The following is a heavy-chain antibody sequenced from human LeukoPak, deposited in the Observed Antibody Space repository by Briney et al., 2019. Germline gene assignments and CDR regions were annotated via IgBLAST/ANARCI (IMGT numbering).Heavy chain of an antibody. CDR1: GGSFSGYY. J-gene: IGHJ4*02. D-gene: IGHD3-22*01. V-gene: IGHV4-34*01. Sequence: SGTLSLTCAVYGGSFSGYYWSWIRQPPGKGLEWIGEINHSGSTNYNPSLKSRVTISVDTSKNQFSLKLSSVTAADTAVYYCARGETYYYDSSGYYWVVDYFDYWGQGTLVTVSS. CDR2: INHSGST. CDR3: ARGETYYYDSSGYYWVVDYFDY.